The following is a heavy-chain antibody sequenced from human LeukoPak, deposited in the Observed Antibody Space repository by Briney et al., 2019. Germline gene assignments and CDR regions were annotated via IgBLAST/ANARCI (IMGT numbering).Heavy chain of an antibody. V-gene: IGHV3-21*01. D-gene: IGHD4-11*01. CDR2: ISSSSSYI. J-gene: IGHJ3*02. CDR1: GFTFSSYS. CDR3: ARGTVRPGAFDI. Sequence: GSLRLSCAASGFTFSSYSMNWVRQAPGKGLEWVSSISSSSSYIYYADSVKGRFTISRDNAKNSLYLQMNSLRAEDTAVYYCARGTVRPGAFDIWGQGTMVTVSS.